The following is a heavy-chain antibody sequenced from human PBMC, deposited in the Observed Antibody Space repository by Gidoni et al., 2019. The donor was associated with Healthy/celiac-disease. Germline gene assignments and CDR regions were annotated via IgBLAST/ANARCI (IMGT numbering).Heavy chain of an antibody. CDR3: AKEGIFGVVIEYYGMDV. CDR1: GFTFSCYC. V-gene: IGHV3-30*18. CDR2: ISYDGSNK. Sequence: QVQLVESGGGVVQPGRSLRLSRAASGFTFSCYCMPLVRQAPGKGLEWVAVISYDGSNKYYADSVKGRFTISRDNSKNTLYLQMNSLRAEDTSVYYCAKEGIFGVVIEYYGMDVWGQGTTVTVSS. D-gene: IGHD3-3*01. J-gene: IGHJ6*02.